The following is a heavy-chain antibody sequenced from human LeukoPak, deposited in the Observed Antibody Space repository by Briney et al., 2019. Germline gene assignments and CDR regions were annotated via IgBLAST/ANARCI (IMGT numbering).Heavy chain of an antibody. CDR3: ARVWFGESRTDY. CDR1: GFTFSSYE. J-gene: IGHJ4*02. V-gene: IGHV3-48*03. D-gene: IGHD3-10*01. CDR2: ICSSGSTI. Sequence: GGSLRLSCAASGFTFSSYEMNWVRQAPGKGLEWVSYICSSGSTIYYADSVKGRFTISRDNAKNSLYLQMNRLRAEDPAFYDCARVWFGESRTDYWGQGTLVTVSS.